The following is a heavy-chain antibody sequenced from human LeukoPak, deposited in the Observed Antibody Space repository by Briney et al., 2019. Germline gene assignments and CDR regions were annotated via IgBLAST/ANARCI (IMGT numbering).Heavy chain of an antibody. V-gene: IGHV1-8*01. CDR2: MNPNSGNT. D-gene: IGHD6-13*01. CDR1: GYTFTSYD. CDR3: ARAQRRLNNVTAIAAAAYYFDY. J-gene: IGHJ4*02. Sequence: GASVKVSCKASGYTFTSYDINWVRQATGQGLEWMGWMNPNSGNTGYAQKFQGRVTMTRNTSISTAYMELSSLRSEDTAVYYCARAQRRLNNVTAIAAAAYYFDYWGQGTLVTVSS.